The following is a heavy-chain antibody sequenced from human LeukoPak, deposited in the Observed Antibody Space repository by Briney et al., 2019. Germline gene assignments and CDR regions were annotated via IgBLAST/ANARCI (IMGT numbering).Heavy chain of an antibody. D-gene: IGHD3-3*01. Sequence: SETLSLTCAVYGGSFSGYYWSWIRQPPGKGLEWIGEINHSGSTNYNPSLKSRVTISVDTSKNQFSLKLSSVTAADTAVYYCARRGPQDYDFWGGYLGYYFDYWGQGTLVTVSS. V-gene: IGHV4-34*01. J-gene: IGHJ4*02. CDR1: GGSFSGYY. CDR3: ARRGPQDYDFWGGYLGYYFDY. CDR2: INHSGST.